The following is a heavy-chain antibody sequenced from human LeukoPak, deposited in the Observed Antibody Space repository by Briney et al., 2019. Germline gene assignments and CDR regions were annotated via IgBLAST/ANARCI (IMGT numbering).Heavy chain of an antibody. J-gene: IGHJ5*02. V-gene: IGHV3-30*04. CDR1: GFTYTKHA. CDR2: ISYDGSNK. Sequence: GGSLRLSCAASGFTYTKHAMHWVRQAPGKGLEWVAVISYDGSNKKYADSVKGRFTISRDNSKNTLYLQMNSLRAEDTAVYYCAKDYSKTSYYGSGTYYRPNWFAPWGQETLVTVSS. CDR3: AKDYSKTSYYGSGTYYRPNWFAP. D-gene: IGHD3-10*01.